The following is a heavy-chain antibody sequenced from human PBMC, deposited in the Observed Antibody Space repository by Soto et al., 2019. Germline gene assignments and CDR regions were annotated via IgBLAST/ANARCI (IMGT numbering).Heavy chain of an antibody. CDR3: ATEMGATQGPFDN. V-gene: IGHV3-23*01. J-gene: IGHJ4*02. D-gene: IGHD1-26*01. Sequence: GGSLRLSCVVSVFPFGSNAMSWVRQAPGKGLEWVSGLSNTGRRTSYADSVKGRFNISRDNSENTVYLQMNSLRVEDTAVYYCATEMGATQGPFDNWGQGTLVTVSS. CDR2: LSNTGRRT. CDR1: VFPFGSNA.